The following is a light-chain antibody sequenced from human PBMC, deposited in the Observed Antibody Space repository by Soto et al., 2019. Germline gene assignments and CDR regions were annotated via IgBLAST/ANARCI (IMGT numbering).Light chain of an antibody. CDR2: EVS. CDR1: SSDVGGYNY. V-gene: IGLV2-8*01. CDR3: SSYAGSKNLGV. J-gene: IGLJ1*01. Sequence: QSALTQPPSASGSPGQSVTISCTGTSSDVGGYNYVSWYQQYPGKATKLMMYEVSKRPSGVPDRFSGSKSGNTASLTVSGLQAEDDADYYCSSYAGSKNLGVFGTGTKLTVL.